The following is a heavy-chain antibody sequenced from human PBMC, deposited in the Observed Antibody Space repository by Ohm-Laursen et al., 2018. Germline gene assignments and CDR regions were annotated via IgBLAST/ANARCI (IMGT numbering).Heavy chain of an antibody. CDR1: GYTFTGYY. CDR3: AREYYDSSGHNWFDP. V-gene: IGHV1-2*02. J-gene: IGHJ5*02. Sequence: ASVKVSCKSSGYTFTGYYMHWVRQAPGQGLEWMGWINPNSGGTNYAQKFQGRVTMTRDTSISTAYMELSRLRSDDTAVYYCAREYYDSSGHNWFDPWGQGTLVTVSS. CDR2: INPNSGGT. D-gene: IGHD3-22*01.